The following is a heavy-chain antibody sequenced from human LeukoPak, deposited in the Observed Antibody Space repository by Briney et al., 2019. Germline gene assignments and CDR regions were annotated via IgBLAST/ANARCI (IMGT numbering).Heavy chain of an antibody. CDR2: VSATGDSK. CDR3: AKGTPTLDC. D-gene: IGHD3-16*01. Sequence: PGGSLRLSCAASGFTFSSYAMNWVRQAPGQGLEWVSLVSATGDSKYYADSVKGRFTISRDNSKDMVFLQMNSLRAEDAAVYFCAKGTPTLDCWGQGTLVTVSS. V-gene: IGHV3-23*01. J-gene: IGHJ4*02. CDR1: GFTFSSYA.